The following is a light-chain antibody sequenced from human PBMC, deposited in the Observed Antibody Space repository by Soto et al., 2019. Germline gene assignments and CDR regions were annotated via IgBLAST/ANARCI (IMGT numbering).Light chain of an antibody. J-gene: IGLJ2*01. V-gene: IGLV2-14*01. CDR2: EVS. CDR1: SSDIGGYNY. CDR3: FSYTTSSAVL. Sequence: QSVLTQPASVSGSPGQSITISCTGTSSDIGGYNYVSWYQQHPGKAPKLMIYEVSNRPSGVSNRFSGSKSGNTASLTISGLQAEDEADYYCFSYTTSSAVLFAGGTQLTVL.